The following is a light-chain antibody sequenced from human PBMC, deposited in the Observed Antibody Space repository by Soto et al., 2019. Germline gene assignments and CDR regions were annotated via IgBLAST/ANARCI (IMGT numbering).Light chain of an antibody. CDR1: SSDVGGYNY. Sequence: QSALTQPPSASGSPGQSVTISCTGTSSDVGGYNYVSWYQQHPGKAPKVMIYDVNKRPSGVPDRFSGPKSGNTASLTVSGLQAEDEGDYYCSSHAGGQNVVFGGGTQLTVL. J-gene: IGLJ2*01. CDR3: SSHAGGQNVV. CDR2: DVN. V-gene: IGLV2-8*01.